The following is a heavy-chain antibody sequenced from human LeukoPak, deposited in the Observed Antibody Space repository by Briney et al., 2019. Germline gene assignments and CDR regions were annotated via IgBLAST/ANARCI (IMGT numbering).Heavy chain of an antibody. CDR2: VYPGDSDT. V-gene: IGHV5-51*01. Sequence: GESLKISCKGSGYSFTSYWIGWVRQMPGKSLEWMGIVYPGDSDTRYSPSFQGQVTISPDKSSNTAYPQWSRLEASDTGMYYCARDDRGYSYGSDAFDIWGQGTMVTVSS. CDR1: GYSFTSYW. D-gene: IGHD5-18*01. CDR3: ARDDRGYSYGSDAFDI. J-gene: IGHJ3*02.